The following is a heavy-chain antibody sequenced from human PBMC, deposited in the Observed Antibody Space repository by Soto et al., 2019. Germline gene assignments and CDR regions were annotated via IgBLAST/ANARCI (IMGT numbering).Heavy chain of an antibody. D-gene: IGHD3-10*01. Sequence: SETLSLTCTVSGGSFTGYYWSWIRQPPGKGLEWLGHIHYSGSTSYSPSLTSRVTISVDTSKNHFSLKLTSVTSADTAVYYCATGRFSAMVRGVLIFDPWGQGTLVTVSS. CDR2: IHYSGST. V-gene: IGHV4-59*01. CDR1: GGSFTGYY. CDR3: ATGRFSAMVRGVLIFDP. J-gene: IGHJ5*02.